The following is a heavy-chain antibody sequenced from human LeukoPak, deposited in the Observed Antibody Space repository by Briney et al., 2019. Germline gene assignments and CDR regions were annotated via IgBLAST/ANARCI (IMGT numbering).Heavy chain of an antibody. Sequence: GRSLRLSCTASGFTFSSYSLYWVHQAPGKGLECVAVISYHESNKYYADSVKGRFTISRDNSKDTLFLQMNSLRAEDTAVYYCARNVESAYYDFGDGMDVWGQGTTVTVSS. J-gene: IGHJ6*02. CDR2: ISYHESNK. CDR1: GFTFSSYS. D-gene: IGHD3-3*01. CDR3: ARNVESAYYDFGDGMDV. V-gene: IGHV3-30-3*01.